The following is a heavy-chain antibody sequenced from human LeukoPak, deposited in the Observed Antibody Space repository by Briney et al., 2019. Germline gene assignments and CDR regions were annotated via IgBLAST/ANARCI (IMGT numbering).Heavy chain of an antibody. Sequence: GASVKVSCKASGYTFTGYYMHWVRQAPGQGLEWMGWINPGSGATNCAQRFHGRVTMTRDTSITTVYMELSRLRSGDTAVYYCARRVFSGWGYYFDYWGQGTLVTVSS. J-gene: IGHJ4*02. D-gene: IGHD6-19*01. V-gene: IGHV1-2*02. CDR3: ARRVFSGWGYYFDY. CDR2: INPGSGAT. CDR1: GYTFTGYY.